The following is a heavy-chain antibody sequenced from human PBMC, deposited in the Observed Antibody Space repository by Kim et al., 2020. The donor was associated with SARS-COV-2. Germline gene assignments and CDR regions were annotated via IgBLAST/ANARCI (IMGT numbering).Heavy chain of an antibody. D-gene: IGHD3-9*01. V-gene: IGHV3-21*01. Sequence: GGSLRLSCAASGFTFSSYSMNWVRQAPGKGLEWVSSISSSSSYIYYADSVKGRFTISRDNAKNSLYLQMNSLRAEDTAVYYCARDEKQRYFGGMDVWGQGTTVTVSS. CDR1: GFTFSSYS. CDR2: ISSSSSYI. J-gene: IGHJ6*02. CDR3: ARDEKQRYFGGMDV.